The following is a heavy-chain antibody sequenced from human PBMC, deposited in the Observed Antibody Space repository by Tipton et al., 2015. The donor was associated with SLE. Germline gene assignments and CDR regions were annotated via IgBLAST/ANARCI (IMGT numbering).Heavy chain of an antibody. J-gene: IGHJ3*01. CDR2: VSYSGVT. CDR3: ARGYTPDGFEL. Sequence: TLSLTCTVSDDSITTDYWTWIRQPPGKGLEYIGYVSYSGVTNSNPSLQSRVTMSIDASKKQVSLRLSSVTAADTAVYYCARGYTPDGFELWGPGTMVTVSS. CDR1: DDSITTDY. V-gene: IGHV4-59*13. D-gene: IGHD5-18*01.